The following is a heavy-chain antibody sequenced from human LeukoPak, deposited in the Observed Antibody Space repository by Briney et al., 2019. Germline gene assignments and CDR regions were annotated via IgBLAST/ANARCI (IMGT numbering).Heavy chain of an antibody. CDR2: ISSNGGST. CDR3: ATSSLDY. V-gene: IGHV3-64*01. D-gene: IGHD6-6*01. Sequence: GGSLRLSCAASGFTFSNFAMYWARQAPGKGLECVSTISSNGGSTSYANSVKGRFTISRDNSNNTLYLQMGSLRADDMAVYYCATSSLDYWGQGTLVTVSS. CDR1: GFTFSNFA. J-gene: IGHJ4*02.